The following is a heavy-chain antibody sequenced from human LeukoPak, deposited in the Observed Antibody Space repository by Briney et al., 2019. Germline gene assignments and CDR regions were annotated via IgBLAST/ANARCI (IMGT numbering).Heavy chain of an antibody. CDR2: ISAYNGNT. CDR3: ARVFSIGYCSSTSCPDAAFDI. V-gene: IGHV1-18*01. D-gene: IGHD2-2*01. Sequence: GASVKVSCKASGYTFTSYGISWVRQVPGQGLEWMGWISAYNGNTNYAQKLQGRVTMTTDTSTSTAYMELRSLRSDDTAVYYCARVFSIGYCSSTSCPDAAFDIWGQGTMVTVSS. CDR1: GYTFTSYG. J-gene: IGHJ3*02.